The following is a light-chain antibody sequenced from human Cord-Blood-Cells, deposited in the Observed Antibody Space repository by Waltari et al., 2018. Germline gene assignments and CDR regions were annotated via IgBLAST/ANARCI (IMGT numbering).Light chain of an antibody. CDR1: QSVSTY. J-gene: IGKJ3*01. Sequence: EIVLTQSPATLSLSPGERATLSSRASQSVSTYYAWYQQKPGQAPRLLIYDASNRATGIPARFSGSGSGTDFTLTISSLEPEDFAVYYCQQRSNWPPLFTFGPGTKVDIK. V-gene: IGKV3-11*01. CDR2: DAS. CDR3: QQRSNWPPLFT.